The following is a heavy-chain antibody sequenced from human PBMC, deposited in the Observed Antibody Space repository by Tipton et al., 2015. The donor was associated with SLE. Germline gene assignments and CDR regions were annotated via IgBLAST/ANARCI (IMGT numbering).Heavy chain of an antibody. Sequence: TLSLTCTVSGDSISSRYWSWIRQPPGKGLEWIGYIHYIGSTNFNPSLKSRVTMSVDTSNHQFFLSLSSVTAADTAVYYCARGRGGYKYGYPDLDSWGQGTLVTVSS. J-gene: IGHJ4*02. CDR2: IHYIGST. V-gene: IGHV4-59*11. CDR3: ARGRGGYKYGYPDLDS. CDR1: GDSISSRY. D-gene: IGHD5-18*01.